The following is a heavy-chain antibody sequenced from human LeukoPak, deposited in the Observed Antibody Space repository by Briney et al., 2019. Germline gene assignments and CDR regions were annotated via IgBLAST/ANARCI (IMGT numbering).Heavy chain of an antibody. CDR1: GGTFSSYA. J-gene: IGHJ5*02. CDR2: IIPILGIA. V-gene: IGHV1-69*04. D-gene: IGHD3-3*01. CDR3: ARGVTIFGVVIPDNNWFDP. Sequence: ASVKVSCKASGGTFSSYAISWVRQAPGQGLEWMGRIIPILGIANYAQKFQGRVTITADKSTSTAYMGLSSLRPEDTAVYYCARGVTIFGVVIPDNNWFDPWGQGTLVTVSS.